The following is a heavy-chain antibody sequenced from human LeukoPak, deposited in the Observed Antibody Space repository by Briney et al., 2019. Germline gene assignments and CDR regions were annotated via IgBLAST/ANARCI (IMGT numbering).Heavy chain of an antibody. CDR1: GFTFSSYG. CDR3: AREKIMVYAIDY. V-gene: IGHV3-33*01. Sequence: GGSLRLSCAASGFTFSSYGMDWVRQAPGKGLEWVAVIWYDGSNKYYADSVKGRFTISRDNSKNTLYLQMNSLRAEDTAVYYCAREKIMVYAIDYWGQGTLVTVSS. D-gene: IGHD2-8*01. J-gene: IGHJ4*02. CDR2: IWYDGSNK.